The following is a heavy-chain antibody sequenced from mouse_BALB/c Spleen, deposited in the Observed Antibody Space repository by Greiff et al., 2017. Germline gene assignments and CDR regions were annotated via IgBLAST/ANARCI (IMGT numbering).Heavy chain of an antibody. Sequence: ESGPGLVKPSQSLSLTCSVTGYSITSGYYWNWIRQFPGNKLEWMGYISYDGSNNYNPSLKNRISITRDTSKNQFFLKLNSVTTEDTATYYCAFYGNYAYYYAMDYWGQGTSVTVSS. CDR3: AFYGNYAYYYAMDY. CDR1: GYSITSGYY. CDR2: ISYDGSN. J-gene: IGHJ4*01. V-gene: IGHV3-6*02. D-gene: IGHD2-1*01.